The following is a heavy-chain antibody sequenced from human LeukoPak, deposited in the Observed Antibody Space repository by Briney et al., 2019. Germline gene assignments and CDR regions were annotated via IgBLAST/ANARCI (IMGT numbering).Heavy chain of an antibody. CDR2: IWYDGSNK. CDR3: ARDGRYSYGTGTFDY. D-gene: IGHD5-18*01. V-gene: IGHV3-33*01. CDR1: GFTFSSYG. Sequence: GGSLRLSCAASGFTFSSYGMHWVRQAPGKGVEWVAVIWYDGSNKYYADSVKGRFTISRDNSQNTLYLQMNSLRAEDTAVYYCARDGRYSYGTGTFDYWGQGTLVTVSS. J-gene: IGHJ4*02.